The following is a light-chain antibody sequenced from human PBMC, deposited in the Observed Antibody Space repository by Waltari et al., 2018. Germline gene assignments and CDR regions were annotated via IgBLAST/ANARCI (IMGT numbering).Light chain of an antibody. Sequence: EIVLTQSPATLSLSPGHRATLSCRASPSVGRSLSWYQQTPGQPPRLLIYDASTRAACVPARISGSGSAADFTLTIGSLEPEDFAVYFCLERSNWPPTFGGGTTVEI. CDR2: DAS. J-gene: IGKJ4*01. CDR1: PSVGRS. V-gene: IGKV3-11*01. CDR3: LERSNWPPT.